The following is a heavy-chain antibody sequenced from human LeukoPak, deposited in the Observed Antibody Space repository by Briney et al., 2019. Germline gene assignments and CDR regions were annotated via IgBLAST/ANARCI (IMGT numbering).Heavy chain of an antibody. D-gene: IGHD5-24*01. CDR1: GGTFSSYA. CDR2: IIPIFGTA. Sequence: ASVKVSCKASGGTFSSYAISWVRQAPGQGLEWMGGIIPIFGTANYAQKSQGRVTITADESTSTAYMELSSLRSEDTAVYYCARGGGQDGYTFSVPFDYWGQGTLVTVSS. J-gene: IGHJ4*02. CDR3: ARGGGQDGYTFSVPFDY. V-gene: IGHV1-69*13.